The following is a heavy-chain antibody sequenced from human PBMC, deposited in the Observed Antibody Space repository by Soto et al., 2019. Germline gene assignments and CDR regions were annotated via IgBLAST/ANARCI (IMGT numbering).Heavy chain of an antibody. D-gene: IGHD3-22*01. Sequence: GGSLRLSCAVSGFTFSSYWMSWVRQAPGRGLEWVATIAHDGSEKFYVDSVKGRFTISRDNTKNSLYLQMNSLRAEDTAVYYCARAIKLRYYYDSSGYSDYWGQGTLVTVSS. CDR2: IAHDGSEK. J-gene: IGHJ4*02. CDR3: ARAIKLRYYYDSSGYSDY. V-gene: IGHV3-7*01. CDR1: GFTFSSYW.